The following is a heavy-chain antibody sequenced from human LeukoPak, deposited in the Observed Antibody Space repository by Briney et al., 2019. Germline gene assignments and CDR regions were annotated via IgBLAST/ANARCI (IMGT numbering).Heavy chain of an antibody. CDR1: GFTFGDYA. J-gene: IGHJ5*02. Sequence: PGGSLRLSCTASGFTFGDYAMSWVRQAPGKGLEWVGFIRSKAYGGTTEYAASVKGRLTISRDDSKSIAYLQMNSLKTEDTAVYYCTRVVVPAAIDQDQPLDPWGQGTLVTVSS. D-gene: IGHD2-2*01. CDR2: IRSKAYGGTT. CDR3: TRVVVPAAIDQDQPLDP. V-gene: IGHV3-49*04.